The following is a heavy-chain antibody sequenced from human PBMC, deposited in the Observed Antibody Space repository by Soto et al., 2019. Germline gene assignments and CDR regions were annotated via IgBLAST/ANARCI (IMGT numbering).Heavy chain of an antibody. CDR3: ARGRGSTGYLGREHYFDY. J-gene: IGHJ4*02. D-gene: IGHD2-2*01. CDR1: GFSVTNNY. V-gene: IGHV3-66*01. Sequence: PGGSLRLSCAASGFSVTNNYMNWIRQPPQKWLEWVSIIDIGGNTYSADSVKDRFTISRDNSRNTLYLHMDSLRAGDTAVYYCARGRGSTGYLGREHYFDYWGQGTLVTVSS. CDR2: IDIGGNT.